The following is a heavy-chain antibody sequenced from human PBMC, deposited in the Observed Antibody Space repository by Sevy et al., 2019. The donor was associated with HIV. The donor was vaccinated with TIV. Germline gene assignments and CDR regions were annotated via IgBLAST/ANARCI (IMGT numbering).Heavy chain of an antibody. CDR2: ISYDGSNK. CDR1: GFTFSSYG. Sequence: GGSLRLSCAASGFTFSSYGMHWVRQAPGKGLEWVAVISYDGSNKYYADSVKGRFTISRDNSKNTLYLQMNSLSAEDTDVYYCAKAGHDGDYVGWFDPWGQGTLVTVSS. J-gene: IGHJ5*02. CDR3: AKAGHDGDYVGWFDP. V-gene: IGHV3-30*18. D-gene: IGHD4-17*01.